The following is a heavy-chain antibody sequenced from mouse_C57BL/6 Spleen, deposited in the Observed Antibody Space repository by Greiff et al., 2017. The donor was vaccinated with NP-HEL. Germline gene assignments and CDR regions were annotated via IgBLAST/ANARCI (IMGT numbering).Heavy chain of an antibody. Sequence: QVQLQQPGAELVRPGSSVKLSCKASGYTFTSYWMHWVKQRPIQGLEWIGNIDPSDSETHYNQKFKDKATLTVDKSSSTAYMQLSSLTSEDSAVYYCARSHYYGSSPFAYWGQGTLVTVSA. V-gene: IGHV1-52*01. CDR1: GYTFTSYW. D-gene: IGHD1-1*01. CDR2: IDPSDSET. J-gene: IGHJ3*01. CDR3: ARSHYYGSSPFAY.